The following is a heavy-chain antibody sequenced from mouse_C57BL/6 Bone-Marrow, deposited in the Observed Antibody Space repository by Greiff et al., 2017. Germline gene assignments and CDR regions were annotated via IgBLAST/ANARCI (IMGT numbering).Heavy chain of an antibody. Sequence: QVQLQQPGAELVKPGASVKLSCKASGYTFTSYWMHWVKQRPGQGLEWIGMIHPNSGSTNYNEKFKSKATLTSDKSSSTAYMQLSCRTSEDSAVDYCARGGYVGYWGQGTTLTVSS. V-gene: IGHV1-64*01. D-gene: IGHD2-2*01. CDR2: IHPNSGST. CDR1: GYTFTSYW. CDR3: ARGGYVGY. J-gene: IGHJ2*01.